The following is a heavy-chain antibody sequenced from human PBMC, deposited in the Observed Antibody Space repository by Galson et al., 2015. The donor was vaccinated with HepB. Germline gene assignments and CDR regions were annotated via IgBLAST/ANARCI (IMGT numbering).Heavy chain of an antibody. J-gene: IGHJ6*02. V-gene: IGHV3-30*18. Sequence: SLRLSCAASGFTFSSYGMHWVRQAPGKGLEWVAVMSFDGFYKHYGDSVKGRFTISRDNSNNMVYLQMNSLKLDDTGVYYCAKERIEGYYYGLDVWGQGTTVSVS. CDR3: AKERIEGYYYGLDV. CDR2: MSFDGFYK. CDR1: GFTFSSYG.